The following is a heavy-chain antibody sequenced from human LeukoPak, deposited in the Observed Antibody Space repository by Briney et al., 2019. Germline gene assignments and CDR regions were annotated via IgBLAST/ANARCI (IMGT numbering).Heavy chain of an antibody. V-gene: IGHV1-18*01. J-gene: IGHJ3*02. CDR3: AREHDTAMVQGAFDI. CDR1: GYTFTSYG. Sequence: ASVKVSCKASGYTFTSYGISWVRQAPGQGLEWMGWISAYNGNTNYAQKLQGRVTMTRDMSTSTVYMELSSLRSEDTAVYYCAREHDTAMVQGAFDIWGQGTMVTVSS. D-gene: IGHD5-18*01. CDR2: ISAYNGNT.